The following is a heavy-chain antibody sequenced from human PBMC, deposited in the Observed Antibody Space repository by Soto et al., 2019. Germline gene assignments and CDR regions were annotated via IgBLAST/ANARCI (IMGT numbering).Heavy chain of an antibody. CDR3: ARFYVGYSESDY. J-gene: IGHJ4*02. V-gene: IGHV4-59*01. CDR2: IYYSGST. Sequence: PSETLSLTCTVSGGSISSYYWSWIRQPPGKGLEWIGYIYYSGSTNYNPSLKSRVTISVDTSKNQFSLKLSSVTAADTAVYYCARFYVGYSESDYWGLGTLVIAPQ. D-gene: IGHD5-18*01. CDR1: GGSISSYY.